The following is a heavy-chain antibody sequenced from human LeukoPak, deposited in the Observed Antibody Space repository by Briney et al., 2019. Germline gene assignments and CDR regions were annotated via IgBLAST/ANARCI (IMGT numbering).Heavy chain of an antibody. CDR1: GITLSSYA. V-gene: IGHV3-23*01. Sequence: GGSLRLSCAASGITLSSYAMSWVRQAPGKGLEWVSAINGSGVITYYTDSVKGRFTISRDNSKNTVYLQMNSLRAEDTAIYYCAKDSSQGGDYFDCWGQGTLVTVSS. J-gene: IGHJ4*02. CDR2: INGSGVIT. CDR3: AKDSSQGGDYFDC. D-gene: IGHD3-16*01.